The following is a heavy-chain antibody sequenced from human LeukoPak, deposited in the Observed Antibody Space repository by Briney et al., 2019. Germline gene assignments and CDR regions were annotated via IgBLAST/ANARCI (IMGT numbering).Heavy chain of an antibody. CDR2: TYYRSKWYN. J-gene: IGHJ4*02. V-gene: IGHV6-1*01. Sequence: SQTLPLTCAISGDSVSSNSAAWNWIRHSPSRGLEWLGRTYYRSKWYNDYAVSVKSRITINQDTSKNQFSLQLNSVTPEDTAVYYCARAVSLTGMGIDYWGQGTLVTVSS. D-gene: IGHD1-20*01. CDR1: GDSVSSNSAA. CDR3: ARAVSLTGMGIDY.